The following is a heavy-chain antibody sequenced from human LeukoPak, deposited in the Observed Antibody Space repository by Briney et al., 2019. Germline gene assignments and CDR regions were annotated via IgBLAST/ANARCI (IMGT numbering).Heavy chain of an antibody. CDR2: ISKSDGST. CDR3: ARRPSILRGDIYHYGMDV. V-gene: IGHV3-23*01. Sequence: GGSLRLSCAASGFTFSSYAMSWVRQAPGKGLEWVSAISKSDGSTYYADSVKGRFTISRDNSKNTLYLQMNSLRAEDTAIYYCARRPSILRGDIYHYGMDVWGQGTTITVSS. J-gene: IGHJ6*02. D-gene: IGHD3-10*01. CDR1: GFTFSSYA.